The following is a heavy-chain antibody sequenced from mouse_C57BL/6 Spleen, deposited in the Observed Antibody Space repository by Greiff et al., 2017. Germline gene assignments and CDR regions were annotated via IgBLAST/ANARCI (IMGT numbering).Heavy chain of an antibody. CDR2: IYPSDSET. CDR1: GYTFTSYW. CDR3: ARGVTTSHFDY. Sequence: QVQLKQPGAELVRPGSSVKLSCKASGYTFTSYWMDWVKQRPGQGLEWIGNIYPSDSETHYNQKFKDKATLTVDKSSSTAYMQLSSLTSEDSAVYYCARGVTTSHFDYWGQGTTLTVSS. V-gene: IGHV1-61*01. D-gene: IGHD2-2*01. J-gene: IGHJ2*01.